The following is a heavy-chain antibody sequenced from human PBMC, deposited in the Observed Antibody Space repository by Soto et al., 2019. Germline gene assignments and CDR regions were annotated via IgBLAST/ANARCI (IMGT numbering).Heavy chain of an antibody. J-gene: IGHJ4*02. Sequence: GGSLRLSCAASGFTFSTYGMHWVRQAPGKGLEWVAVISNDGSNKYYTDSVKGRFTISRDNSKNTLYLQMNSLRAEDTAVYYCAKGLSGNFFDYWGQGTLVTAPQ. CDR3: AKGLSGNFFDY. D-gene: IGHD2-15*01. V-gene: IGHV3-30*18. CDR2: ISNDGSNK. CDR1: GFTFSTYG.